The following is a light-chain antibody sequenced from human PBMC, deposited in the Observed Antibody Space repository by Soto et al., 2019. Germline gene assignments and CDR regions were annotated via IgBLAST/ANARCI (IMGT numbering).Light chain of an antibody. CDR1: QAVPNN. CDR2: EES. CDR3: QQVKTYPRT. V-gene: IGKV1-9*01. Sequence: DINLTQSLSFLSAYVGDRVTLTCRPSQAVPNNMAWYQQKPGKPPKLLIYEESTLHSGVPSRFSGRKSGTQFTLTIDSLQPEDFATYYCQQVKTYPRTFGGGTKVDI. J-gene: IGKJ4*01.